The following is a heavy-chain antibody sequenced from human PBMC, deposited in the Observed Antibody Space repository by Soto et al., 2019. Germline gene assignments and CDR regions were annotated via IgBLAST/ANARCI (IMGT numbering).Heavy chain of an antibody. D-gene: IGHD2-21*01. J-gene: IGHJ6*02. Sequence: SETLSLTCTVSGGSVSSYYWSWIRQPPGKGLEWIGYIYYSESTNYNPSLKSRVTISLDTSKNQFSLKLRSVTAADTAVYYCARARDFGAARYYYDLDVWGQGTTVTGSS. V-gene: IGHV4-59*02. CDR3: ARARDFGAARYYYDLDV. CDR2: IYYSEST. CDR1: GGSVSSYY.